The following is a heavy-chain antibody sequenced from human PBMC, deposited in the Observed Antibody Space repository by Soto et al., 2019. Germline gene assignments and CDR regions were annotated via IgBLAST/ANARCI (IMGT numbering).Heavy chain of an antibody. CDR2: INHSGST. J-gene: IGHJ4*02. Sequence: SETLSLTCAFYGGSFSGYYWSLIRQPPGKGLEWIGEINHSGSTNYNPSLKSRVTISVDTSKNQFSLKLTSVTAADTAVYYCARDKITGLFDYWGQGTLVTVSS. CDR1: GGSFSGYY. V-gene: IGHV4-34*01. D-gene: IGHD2-8*02. CDR3: ARDKITGLFDY.